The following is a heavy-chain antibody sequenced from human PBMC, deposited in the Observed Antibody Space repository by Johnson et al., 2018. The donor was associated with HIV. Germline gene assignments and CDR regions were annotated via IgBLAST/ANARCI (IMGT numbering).Heavy chain of an antibody. Sequence: QVQLVESGGGLVQPGGSLRLSCAASGFTFSDYYMSWIRQAPGKGLDWVSYISSTGTTIYYADSVKGRFTISRDNAMKSLYLRINSLRAEDTAVYYCARNRPVSYGYRGAFDFWGQGTMVTVSS. V-gene: IGHV3-11*04. CDR2: ISSTGTTI. CDR1: GFTFSDYY. J-gene: IGHJ3*01. D-gene: IGHD5-18*01. CDR3: ARNRPVSYGYRGAFDF.